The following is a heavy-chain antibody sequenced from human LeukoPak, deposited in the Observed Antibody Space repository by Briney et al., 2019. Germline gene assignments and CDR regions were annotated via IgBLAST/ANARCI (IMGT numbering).Heavy chain of an antibody. CDR3: AKDFESGRDYYYYGMDV. CDR1: GFTFSNSA. J-gene: IGHJ6*02. CDR2: ISGSGGSR. D-gene: IGHD1-26*01. V-gene: IGHV3-23*01. Sequence: GGSLRLSCSASGFTFSNSAMTWVRQAPGKGLEWVSAISGSGGSRYYADSVKGRFTISRDNSKNILYLQTNSLRAEDTAVYYCAKDFESGRDYYYYGMDVWGQGTTVTVSS.